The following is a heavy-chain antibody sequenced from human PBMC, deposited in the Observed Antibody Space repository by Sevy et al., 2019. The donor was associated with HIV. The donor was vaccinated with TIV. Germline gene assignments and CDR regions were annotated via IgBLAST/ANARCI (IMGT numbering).Heavy chain of an antibody. CDR3: TTVREVQLWLFGY. D-gene: IGHD5-18*01. V-gene: IGHV3-15*01. CDR2: IKSKTDGGTT. Sequence: GGSLRLSCAASGFTFSNAWMSWVRQAPGKGLEWVGRIKSKTDGGTTDYAAPVKGRFTISREDSKNTLYLQMNSVKTEDTAVYYCTTVREVQLWLFGYWGQGTLVTVSS. CDR1: GFTFSNAW. J-gene: IGHJ4*02.